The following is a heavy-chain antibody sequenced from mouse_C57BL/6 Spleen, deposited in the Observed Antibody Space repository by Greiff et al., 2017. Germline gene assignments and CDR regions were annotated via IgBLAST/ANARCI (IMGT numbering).Heavy chain of an antibody. CDR2: IYPGDGDT. D-gene: IGHD2-1*01. J-gene: IGHJ3*01. CDR3: ASSIYYGNFAY. Sequence: QVQLKESGAELVKPGASVKISCKASGYAFSSYWMNWVKQRPGKGLEWIGQIYPGDGDTNYNGKFKGKDTLTADKSSSTAYMQLSSLTSEDSAVYFCASSIYYGNFAYWGQGTLVTVSA. V-gene: IGHV1-80*01. CDR1: GYAFSSYW.